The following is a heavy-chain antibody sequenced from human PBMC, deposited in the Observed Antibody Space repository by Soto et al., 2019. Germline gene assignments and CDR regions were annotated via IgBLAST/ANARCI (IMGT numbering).Heavy chain of an antibody. CDR2: IYSGGST. J-gene: IGHJ2*01. CDR3: ARAGEGATIYGVVDYWYFDL. D-gene: IGHD3-3*01. CDR1: GGSISSSNW. V-gene: IGHV3-53*01. Sequence: VQLQESGPGLVKPSGTLSLTCAVSGGSISSSNWWSWVRQPPGKGLEWVSVIYSGGSTYYADSVKGRFTISRDNSKNTLYLQMNSLRAEDSAVYYCARAGEGATIYGVVDYWYFDLWGRGTLVTVSS.